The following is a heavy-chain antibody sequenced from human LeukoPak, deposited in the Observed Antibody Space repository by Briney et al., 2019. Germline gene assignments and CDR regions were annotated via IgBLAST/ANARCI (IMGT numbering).Heavy chain of an antibody. D-gene: IGHD1-7*01. Sequence: GGSLRLSRAASGFTFTSYSMSWVRQAPGKGLEWVSGTSDRGDYTYYADSVKGRFTISRDSSKNTLFLQMNSLRAEDTALYFCARKAQYNGHYPLDYWGQGTLVTVSS. V-gene: IGHV3-23*01. CDR1: GFTFTSYS. CDR2: TSDRGDYT. J-gene: IGHJ4*02. CDR3: ARKAQYNGHYPLDY.